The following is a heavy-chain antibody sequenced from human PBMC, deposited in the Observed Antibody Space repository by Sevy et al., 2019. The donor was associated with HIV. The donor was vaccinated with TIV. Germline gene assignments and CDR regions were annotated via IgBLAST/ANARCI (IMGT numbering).Heavy chain of an antibody. V-gene: IGHV3-23*01. CDR1: GFAFDSYA. CDR2: ISGTGAGT. Sequence: GGSLRLSCAASGFAFDSYAMTWVRQAPGKGLEWVSGISGTGAGTYYADSVKGRFTISRDNSKNTVYLQMNSLRVEDTAVYYWSKDVRFGESEKPTFDYWCQGTLVTVSS. CDR3: SKDVRFGESEKPTFDY. D-gene: IGHD3-10*01. J-gene: IGHJ4*02.